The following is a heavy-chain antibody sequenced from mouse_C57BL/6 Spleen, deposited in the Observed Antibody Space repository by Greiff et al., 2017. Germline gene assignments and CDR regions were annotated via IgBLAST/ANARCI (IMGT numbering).Heavy chain of an antibody. Sequence: QVQLKESGPGLVQPSQSLSITCTVSGFSLTSYGVHWVRQSPGKGLEWLGVIWRGGSTDYNAAFMSRLGITKDNSKSQVFFKMNSLQADDTAIYYCAKNGQDYFDYWGQGTTLTVSS. V-gene: IGHV2-5*01. CDR2: IWRGGST. CDR1: GFSLTSYG. CDR3: AKNGQDYFDY. D-gene: IGHD6-1*01. J-gene: IGHJ2*01.